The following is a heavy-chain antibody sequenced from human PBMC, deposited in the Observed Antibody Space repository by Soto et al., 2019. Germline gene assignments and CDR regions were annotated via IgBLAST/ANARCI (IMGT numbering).Heavy chain of an antibody. Sequence: QVQLQESGPGLVKPSETLSLTCTVSGASISGYYWSWIRQSAGKGLEWIGRIYATGTTDYTPSRKSRVMMSVDTSKKQFSLKLRSVTAADTAVYYCVRDGTKTLRDWFDPWGQGMSVTVSS. J-gene: IGHJ5*02. CDR1: GASISGYY. D-gene: IGHD1-1*01. CDR3: VRDGTKTLRDWFDP. V-gene: IGHV4-4*07. CDR2: IYATGTT.